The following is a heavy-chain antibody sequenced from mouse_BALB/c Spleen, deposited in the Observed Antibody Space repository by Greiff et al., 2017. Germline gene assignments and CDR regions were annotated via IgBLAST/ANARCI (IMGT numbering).Heavy chain of an antibody. CDR3: TREEAYYGSSYWFAY. Sequence: EVKLVESGGGLVKPGGSLKLSCAASGFTFSSYTMSWVRQTPEKRLEWVATISSGGSYTYYPDSVKGRFTISRDNAKNTLYLQMSSLKSEDTAMYYCTREEAYYGSSYWFAYWGQGTLVTVSA. D-gene: IGHD1-1*01. J-gene: IGHJ3*01. V-gene: IGHV5-6-4*01. CDR2: ISSGGSYT. CDR1: GFTFSSYT.